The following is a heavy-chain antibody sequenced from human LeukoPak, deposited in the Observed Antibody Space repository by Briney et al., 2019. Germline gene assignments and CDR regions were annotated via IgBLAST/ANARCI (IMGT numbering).Heavy chain of an antibody. CDR3: AKDGLLFNYYYGMDV. D-gene: IGHD2/OR15-2a*01. J-gene: IGHJ6*02. V-gene: IGHV3-30*18. CDR2: ITYDGSNK. CDR1: GFTFSSYG. Sequence: RYLTLSCAASGFTFSSYGMHWDRQAPGQGLEWVADITYDGSNKYYADSVKGRFTISRDNTKNTLYLQMNRLRAEDTAVYYCAKDGLLFNYYYGMDVWGQGTTVTVSS.